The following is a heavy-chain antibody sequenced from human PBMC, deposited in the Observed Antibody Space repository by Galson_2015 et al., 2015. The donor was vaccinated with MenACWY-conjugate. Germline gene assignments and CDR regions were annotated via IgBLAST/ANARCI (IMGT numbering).Heavy chain of an antibody. V-gene: IGHV4-59*01. D-gene: IGHD6-19*01. CDR3: ARGGIAVAGPYNWFDP. CDR1: GASISSYY. Sequence: ETLSLTCTLSGASISSYYWSWIRPPPGKGLEWIGYIYYSGSTNYNPSLKSRVTISVDTSKNQFSLKLSSVTAADTAVYYCARGGIAVAGPYNWFDPWGQGTLVTVSS. J-gene: IGHJ5*02. CDR2: IYYSGST.